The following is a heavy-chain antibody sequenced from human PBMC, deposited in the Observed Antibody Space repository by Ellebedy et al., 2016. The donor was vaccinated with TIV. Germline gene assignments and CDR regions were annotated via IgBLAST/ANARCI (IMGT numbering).Heavy chain of an antibody. CDR3: SRGRPDDDWDDPTTLDY. Sequence: SQTLSLTCAASGFTFSSYAMSWIRQPPRKGLEWIGNMYYTGSTYFNPSLKSRVVISVDTSKNHFSLNLASVTAADTAIYFCSRGRPDDDWDDPTTLDYWGQGTLVTVSP. J-gene: IGHJ4*02. V-gene: IGHV4-59*01. D-gene: IGHD1-1*01. CDR2: MYYTGST. CDR1: GFTFSSYA.